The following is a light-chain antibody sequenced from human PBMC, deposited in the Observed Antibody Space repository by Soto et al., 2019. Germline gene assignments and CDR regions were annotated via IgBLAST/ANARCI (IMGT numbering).Light chain of an antibody. CDR2: DVS. CDR3: SSYTSTSTLYV. CDR1: SSDVGAYNY. Sequence: QSALTQPASVSGSPGQSIAIPCTGTSSDVGAYNYVSWYQHHPGKAPNLMIYDVSNRPSGVSNRFSGSKSGNTASLTISGLQAGDEADYYCSSYTSTSTLYVFGTGTKVTVL. J-gene: IGLJ1*01. V-gene: IGLV2-14*03.